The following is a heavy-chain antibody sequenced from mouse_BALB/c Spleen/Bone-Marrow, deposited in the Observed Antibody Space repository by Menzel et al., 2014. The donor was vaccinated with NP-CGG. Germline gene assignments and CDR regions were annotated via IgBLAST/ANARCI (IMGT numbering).Heavy chain of an antibody. Sequence: EVQLQESGGGLVQPGGSLKLSCAASGFAFSSYWMSWVRQAPGKGLEWIGEINPDSSTINYTPTLKDKFIISRDNAKNTLYLQMSKVRSEDTALYYCASLHYYGFFAYWGQGTLVTVSA. D-gene: IGHD1-2*01. CDR1: GFAFSSYW. CDR3: ASLHYYGFFAY. CDR2: INPDSSTI. V-gene: IGHV4-1*02. J-gene: IGHJ3*01.